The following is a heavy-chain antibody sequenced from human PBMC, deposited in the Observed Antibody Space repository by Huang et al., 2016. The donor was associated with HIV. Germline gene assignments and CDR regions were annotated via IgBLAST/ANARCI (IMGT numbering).Heavy chain of an antibody. CDR3: ARDQWLGQYFDY. V-gene: IGHV3-30-3*01. J-gene: IGHJ4*02. CDR1: GFHFSNFA. Sequence: QVLLVESGGGAVQPGRSLELSCAASGFHFSNFAMDFVRQAPGRGLGWGANIYDDGTKKYYTDSVECRFTINRDNSKNTHYLHMKNLKTEDTAVYFCARDQWLGQYFDYWGQGTLVTVSS. CDR2: IYDDGTKK. D-gene: IGHD6-19*01.